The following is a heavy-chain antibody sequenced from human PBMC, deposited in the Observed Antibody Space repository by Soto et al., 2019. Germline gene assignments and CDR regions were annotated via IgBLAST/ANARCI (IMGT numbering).Heavy chain of an antibody. Sequence: QVQLVQSGAEVKKPGSSVKVSCKASGGTFSSYAISWVRQAPGQGLEWMGGIIPIFGTANYAQKFQGRVTITADESTSTAYRELSSLRSEDTDVYYCAREGREYYFDYWGQGTLVTVSS. V-gene: IGHV1-69*01. D-gene: IGHD3-10*01. CDR2: IIPIFGTA. CDR3: AREGREYYFDY. J-gene: IGHJ4*02. CDR1: GGTFSSYA.